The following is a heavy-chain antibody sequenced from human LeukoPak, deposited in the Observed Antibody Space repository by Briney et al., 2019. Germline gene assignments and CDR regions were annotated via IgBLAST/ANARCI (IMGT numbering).Heavy chain of an antibody. CDR3: AKEAVEAGIPPYNWFDP. Sequence: SVTVSCKASGGTFSSSTFSWVRQAPGQGLEWMGGIIPVFGRRNYAQKFQGRVTITADESTSTAYMQLSSLRSEDTAVYYCAKEAVEAGIPPYNWFDPWGQGTLVTVSS. D-gene: IGHD2-21*01. CDR2: IIPVFGRR. J-gene: IGHJ5*02. CDR1: GGTFSSST. V-gene: IGHV1-69*13.